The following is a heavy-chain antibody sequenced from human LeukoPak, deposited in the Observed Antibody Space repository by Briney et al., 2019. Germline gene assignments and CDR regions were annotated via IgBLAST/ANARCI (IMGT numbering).Heavy chain of an antibody. CDR1: GYTFTGYY. Sequence: ASVKVSCKASGYTFTGYYMHWVRQAPGQGLEWMGRINPNSGGTNYAQRFQGRVTMTRDTSISTAYMELSRLRSEDTAVCYCVRPAPYYYDSSGYYLDYWGQGTLVTVSS. CDR3: VRPAPYYYDSSGYYLDY. J-gene: IGHJ4*02. V-gene: IGHV1-2*06. CDR2: INPNSGGT. D-gene: IGHD3-22*01.